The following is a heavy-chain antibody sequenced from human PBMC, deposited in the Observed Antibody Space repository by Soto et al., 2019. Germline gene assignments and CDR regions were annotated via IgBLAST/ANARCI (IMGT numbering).Heavy chain of an antibody. CDR1: GCTFSSYA. CDR3: ARELTEWLPGY. J-gene: IGHJ1*01. CDR2: IIPIFGTA. D-gene: IGHD6-19*01. V-gene: IGHV1-69*13. Sequence: SVKVSCKASGCTFSSYAISWVRQAPGQGLEWMGGIIPIFGTANYAQKFQGRVTITADASTSTACMELSSLRSEDTAVYFCARELTEWLPGYGGQGTGVTVSS.